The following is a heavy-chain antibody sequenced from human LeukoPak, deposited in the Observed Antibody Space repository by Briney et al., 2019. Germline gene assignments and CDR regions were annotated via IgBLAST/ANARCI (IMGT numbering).Heavy chain of an antibody. CDR1: GGSISSSSYY. J-gene: IGHJ4*02. CDR2: NYYSGST. CDR3: ARDVDYYDSSGYQY. V-gene: IGHV4-39*02. D-gene: IGHD3-22*01. Sequence: SETLSLTCTVSGGSISSSSYYWGWIPQPPGKGLEWIGSNYYSGSTYYNPSLKSRVTISVDTYKNQFSLKLSSMTAEDTAVYDCARDVDYYDSSGYQYWGQGTLVTVSS.